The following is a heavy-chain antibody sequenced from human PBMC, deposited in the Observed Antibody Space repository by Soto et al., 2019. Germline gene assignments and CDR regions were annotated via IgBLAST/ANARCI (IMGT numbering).Heavy chain of an antibody. D-gene: IGHD3-22*01. CDR3: ARGSRRLHSYDRSGFYFYFDY. Sequence: SETLSLTCTVSGGSISSGDYYWSWIRQPPGKGLEWIGYIYYSGSTCYNPSLKSRVTISVDTSKNHFSLKLSSVIAADTAVYYCARGSRRLHSYDRSGFYFYFDYWGQGTLVTVSS. J-gene: IGHJ4*02. CDR2: IYYSGST. CDR1: GGSISSGDYY. V-gene: IGHV4-30-4*01.